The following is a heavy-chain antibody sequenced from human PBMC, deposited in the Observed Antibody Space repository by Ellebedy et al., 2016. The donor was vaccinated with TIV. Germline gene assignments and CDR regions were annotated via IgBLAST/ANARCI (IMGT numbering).Heavy chain of an antibody. CDR1: GGSISSSSYY. CDR2: IHHSGRT. V-gene: IGHV4-39*02. D-gene: IGHD6-13*01. J-gene: IGHJ5*02. CDR3: ATDRGSSWFGS. Sequence: SETLSLTCTVSGGSISSSSYYWGWLRQPPGKGLEWIGSIHHSGRTWFNPSLKSRVSISIDTSTNQFSLRLTSVTAADTAVYYCATDRGSSWFGSWGQGTLVTVSS.